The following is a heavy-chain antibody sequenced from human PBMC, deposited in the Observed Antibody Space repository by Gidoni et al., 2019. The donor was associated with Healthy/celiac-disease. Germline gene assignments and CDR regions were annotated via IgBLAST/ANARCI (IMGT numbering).Heavy chain of an antibody. Sequence: QVQLVESGGGVVQPGRSLRLSCAASGFTFSSHAMHWVRQAPGKGLEWVAVISYDGSNKYYADSVKGRFTISRDNSKNTLYLQMNSLRAEDTAVYYCARSTTWIQLWPATFDYWGQGTLVTVSS. CDR1: GFTFSSHA. CDR3: ARSTTWIQLWPATFDY. CDR2: ISYDGSNK. J-gene: IGHJ4*02. V-gene: IGHV3-30-3*01. D-gene: IGHD5-18*01.